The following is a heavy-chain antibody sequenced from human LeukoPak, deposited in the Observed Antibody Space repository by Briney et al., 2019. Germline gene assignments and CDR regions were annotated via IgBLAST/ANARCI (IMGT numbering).Heavy chain of an antibody. D-gene: IGHD3-22*01. J-gene: IGHJ4*02. CDR2: IIPIFGTT. CDR3: ARIRPYYYDSSGYYLDY. V-gene: IGHV1-69*05. Sequence: ASVKVSCKASGGTFSSYTISWVRQAPGQGLEWMGGIIPIFGTTNYAQKFQGRVTITRDTSASTAYMELSSLRSEDTAVYYCARIRPYYYDSSGYYLDYWGQGTLVTVSS. CDR1: GGTFSSYT.